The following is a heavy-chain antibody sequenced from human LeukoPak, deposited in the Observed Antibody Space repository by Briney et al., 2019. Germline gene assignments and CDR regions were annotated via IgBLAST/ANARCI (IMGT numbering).Heavy chain of an antibody. CDR1: GFAFGRHG. CDR2: IKQDGSDK. D-gene: IGHD3-3*01. CDR3: ARALRFLEWSVDY. Sequence: PGGSLRLSCVASGFAFGRHGMSWVRQAPGKGLEWVAKIKQDGSDKYYVDSVKGRFTISRDNAKNSLYLQMNSLGAEDTAVYYCARALRFLEWSVDYWGQGTLVTVSS. J-gene: IGHJ4*02. V-gene: IGHV3-7*01.